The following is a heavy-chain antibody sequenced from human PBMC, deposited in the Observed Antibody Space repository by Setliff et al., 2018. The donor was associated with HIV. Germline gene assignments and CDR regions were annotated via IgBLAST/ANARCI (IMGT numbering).Heavy chain of an antibody. CDR3: ARLSLSLVRGIINSGDRFFDY. J-gene: IGHJ4*02. Sequence: SETLSLTCTVSGASVNSNNCYWGWIRQPPGKGLEWIASIYYSGTTYYNPSLKSRVTISVDTSKNQFSLKLSSVTAADTAVYYCARLSLSLVRGIINSGDRFFDYWGQGSLVTVS. CDR1: GASVNSNNCY. V-gene: IGHV4-39*01. D-gene: IGHD3-10*01. CDR2: IYYSGTT.